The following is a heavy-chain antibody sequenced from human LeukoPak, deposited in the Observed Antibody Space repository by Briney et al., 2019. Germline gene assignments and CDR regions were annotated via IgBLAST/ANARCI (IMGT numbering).Heavy chain of an antibody. J-gene: IGHJ6*02. V-gene: IGHV3-30*18. D-gene: IGHD2-15*01. CDR2: ISYDGSNK. CDR3: AKVPGDIVVVVAATHPNYYGMDV. CDR1: GFTFRSYG. Sequence: PGGSLRLSCAASGFTFRSYGMHWVRQAPGKGLEWVAVISYDGSNKYYADSVKGRFTISRDNSKNTLYLQMNSLRAEDTAVYYCAKVPGDIVVVVAATHPNYYGMDVWGQGTTVTVSS.